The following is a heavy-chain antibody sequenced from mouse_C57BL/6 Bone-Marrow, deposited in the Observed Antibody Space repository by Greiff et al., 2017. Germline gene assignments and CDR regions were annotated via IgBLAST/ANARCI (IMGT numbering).Heavy chain of an antibody. V-gene: IGHV1-76*01. Sequence: QVQLQQSGAELVRPGASVKLSCKASGYTFTDYYINWVKQRPGQGLEWIARIYPGSGNTYYNEKFKGKATLTAEKSSSTAYMQLSSLTSEDSAVYFCASHYYGSSYFAYWGQGTLVTVSA. CDR3: ASHYYGSSYFAY. D-gene: IGHD1-1*01. J-gene: IGHJ3*01. CDR2: IYPGSGNT. CDR1: GYTFTDYY.